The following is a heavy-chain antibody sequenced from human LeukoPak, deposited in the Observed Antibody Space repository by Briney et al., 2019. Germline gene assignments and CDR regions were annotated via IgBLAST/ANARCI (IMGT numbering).Heavy chain of an antibody. CDR2: INCNSGAT. CDR1: GYTFSGYY. Sequence: ASVKVSCKAAGYTFSGYYLHWVRQVPGQGLGWMGWINCNSGATNLAQKFQGRVTMTKDRPIRTAYMELKSLRSDDTAIYYCARKPLDYYETLDVFDLWGQGTMVIVSS. CDR3: ARKPLDYYETLDVFDL. V-gene: IGHV1-2*02. J-gene: IGHJ3*01. D-gene: IGHD3-22*01.